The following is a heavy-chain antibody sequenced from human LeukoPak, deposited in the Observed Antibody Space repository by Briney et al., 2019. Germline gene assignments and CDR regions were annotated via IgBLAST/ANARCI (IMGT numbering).Heavy chain of an antibody. CDR1: GYTFTGYY. CDR2: INPNSGGT. D-gene: IGHD6-13*01. V-gene: IGHV1-2*02. J-gene: IGHJ2*01. CDR3: ARLSIAAAPSPVRRRKAQLPPWYFDL. Sequence: ASVKVSCKASGYTFTGYYMHWVRQAPGQGLEWMGWINPNSGGTNYAQKFQGRVTMTRDTSISTAYMELSRLRSDDTAVYYCARLSIAAAPSPVRRRKAQLPPWYFDLWGRGTLVTVSS.